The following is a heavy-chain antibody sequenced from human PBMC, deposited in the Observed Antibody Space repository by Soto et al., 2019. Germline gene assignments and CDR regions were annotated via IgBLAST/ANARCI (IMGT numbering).Heavy chain of an antibody. CDR3: ARILGLNSSLRAGFDP. Sequence: SAATLGNPTQTLTLTCTFSWLSLSTSGMCVSWIRQPPGKALEWLARIDWDDDKYYSTSLKTRLTISKDTSKNQVVLTMTSMDPVDTATYYCARILGLNSSLRAGFDPWGQGTLVTVSS. V-gene: IGHV2-70*11. CDR2: IDWDDDK. D-gene: IGHD6-19*01. CDR1: WLSLSTSGMC. J-gene: IGHJ5*02.